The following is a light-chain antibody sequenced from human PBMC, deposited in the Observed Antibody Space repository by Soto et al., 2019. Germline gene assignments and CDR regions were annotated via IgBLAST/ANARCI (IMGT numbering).Light chain of an antibody. V-gene: IGKV3-20*01. CDR1: QSVTSNY. Sequence: EIVLTQSPGTLSLSPGERATLSCRASQSVTSNYLACYQQKPGQAPKLLIYGASSRATGIPDRFSGGGSGTDFSLTISRLEPEDFAVYYCQHYGSSLFFTFGPGTKVYIK. CDR2: GAS. J-gene: IGKJ3*01. CDR3: QHYGSSLFFT.